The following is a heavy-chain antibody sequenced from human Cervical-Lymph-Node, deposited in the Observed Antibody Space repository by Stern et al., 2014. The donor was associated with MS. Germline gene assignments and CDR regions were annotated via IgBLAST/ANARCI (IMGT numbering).Heavy chain of an antibody. CDR2: INPKSGGT. CDR3: TRALRIADRPSPGGHWFDP. J-gene: IGHJ5*02. V-gene: IGHV1-2*02. CDR1: GYIFTDYY. Sequence: MQLVESGAEVEKPGASVKVSCKASGYIFTDYYLHWVRQAPGQGLEWMGRINPKSGGTSYAQSFKGRGTLPRDKFNNIVYMDLSRLTSDDTAVYYCTRALRIADRPSPGGHWFDPWGQGTLVIVSS. D-gene: IGHD6-6*01.